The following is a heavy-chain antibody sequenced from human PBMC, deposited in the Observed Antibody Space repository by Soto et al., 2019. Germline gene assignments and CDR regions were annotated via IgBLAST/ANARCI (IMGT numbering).Heavy chain of an antibody. CDR2: MNEDANTK. J-gene: IGHJ3*02. V-gene: IGHV3-7*01. CDR3: AAYNTSRHAAFDI. CDR1: GVTCKTHW. Sequence: GPLRHSWEVAGVTCKTHWMSWVRQAPGKGLEWLANMNEDANTKYYVDSVKGRFTILGDSAGNSLLLKMASLRAEDTAVYFCAAYNTSRHAAFDIWGRGTLVTVSS. D-gene: IGHD1-20*01.